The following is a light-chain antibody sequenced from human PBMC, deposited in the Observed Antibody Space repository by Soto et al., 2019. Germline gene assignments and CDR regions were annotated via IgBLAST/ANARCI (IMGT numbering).Light chain of an antibody. V-gene: IGLV2-8*01. J-gene: IGLJ2*01. Sequence: QSALTQPPSASGSPGQSVTISCTGTSSDVGGYNYVSWYQQHPGKAPLLMIYEVTKRPSGVPDRFSGSRSGNTASLTVSGLQADDEADYYCSSYAGSNVVFGGG. CDR2: EVT. CDR1: SSDVGGYNY. CDR3: SSYAGSNVV.